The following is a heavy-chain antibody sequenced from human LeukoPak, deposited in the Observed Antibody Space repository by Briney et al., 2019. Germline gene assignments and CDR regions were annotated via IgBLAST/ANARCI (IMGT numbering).Heavy chain of an antibody. Sequence: ASVKVSCKASGGTFSSYAISWVRQAPGQGLEWMGGIIPIFGTANYAQKFQGRVTITADESTSTAYMELSSLRSEDTAVYYCARRPPAVADPYYFDYWGQGTLVTVSS. CDR3: ARRPPAVADPYYFDY. J-gene: IGHJ4*02. D-gene: IGHD6-19*01. CDR2: IIPIFGTA. CDR1: GGTFSSYA. V-gene: IGHV1-69*13.